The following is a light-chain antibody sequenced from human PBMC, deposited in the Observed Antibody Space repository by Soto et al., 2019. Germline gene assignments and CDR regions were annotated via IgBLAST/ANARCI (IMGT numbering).Light chain of an antibody. V-gene: IGLV2-14*01. CDR1: SNDVNIYNY. Sequence: QSALTQPASVSGSPGQAITISCTGTSNDVNIYNYVSWYQQHPGKAPKLMIYEVTNRPSGVSNRFSGSKSGNTASLTISGLQAEDVADYYCSAYTSSSTLVFGTGTKLTVL. CDR2: EVT. CDR3: SAYTSSSTLV. J-gene: IGLJ1*01.